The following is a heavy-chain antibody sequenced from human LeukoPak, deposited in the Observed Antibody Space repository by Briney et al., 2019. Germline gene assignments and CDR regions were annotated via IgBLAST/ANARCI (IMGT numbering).Heavy chain of an antibody. CDR3: ARVAKLVALSSSQGPKDV. V-gene: IGHV4-34*01. Sequence: SETLSLTCAVYGGSFSGYYWSWIRQPPGKGLEWIGEINHSGSTNYNPSLKSRLTISVDTSKNQFSLKLSSVTAADTAVYYCARVAKLVALSSSQGPKDVWGKRTTVTVSS. J-gene: IGHJ6*04. CDR2: INHSGST. D-gene: IGHD6-6*01. CDR1: GGSFSGYY.